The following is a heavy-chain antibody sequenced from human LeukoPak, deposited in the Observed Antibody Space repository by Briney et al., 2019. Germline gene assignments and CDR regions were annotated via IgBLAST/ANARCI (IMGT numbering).Heavy chain of an antibody. J-gene: IGHJ6*03. Sequence: GGSLRLSCAASGFTFSDYTMRWVRQPPGKRLEFVSAITSSGGNIHYANSVKGRFTISRDNSKNSLYLQMGGLRTEDMAVYHCARVKAGATISDFYYYYMDVWGKGTTVTVSS. CDR1: GFTFSDYT. CDR3: ARVKAGATISDFYYYYMDV. V-gene: IGHV3-64*01. CDR2: ITSSGGNI. D-gene: IGHD1-26*01.